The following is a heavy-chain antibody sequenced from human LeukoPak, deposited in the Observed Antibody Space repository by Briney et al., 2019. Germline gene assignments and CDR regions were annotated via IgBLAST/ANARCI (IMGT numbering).Heavy chain of an antibody. CDR2: ISSSSSYI. V-gene: IGHV3-21*01. CDR1: GFTFSSYS. CDR3: ARAEVDTAMAFDY. J-gene: IGHJ4*02. Sequence: GGSLRLSCAASGFTFSSYSMNWVRQAPGKGLEWVSSISSSSSYIYYADSVKGRFTNSRDNAKNSLYLQMNSLSAEDTAVYYCARAEVDTAMAFDYWGQGTLVTVSS. D-gene: IGHD5-18*01.